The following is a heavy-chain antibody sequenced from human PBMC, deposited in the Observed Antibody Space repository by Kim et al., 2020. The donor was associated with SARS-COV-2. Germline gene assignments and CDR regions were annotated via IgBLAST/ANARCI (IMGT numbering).Heavy chain of an antibody. J-gene: IGHJ4*02. V-gene: IGHV3-7*03. CDR3: ARGDGWLYYVDY. Sequence: YYVDSVKGRFTISRDNAKNSLYLQRNSRSAEDTAVYYCARGDGWLYYVDYWGQGTLVTVSS. D-gene: IGHD6-19*01.